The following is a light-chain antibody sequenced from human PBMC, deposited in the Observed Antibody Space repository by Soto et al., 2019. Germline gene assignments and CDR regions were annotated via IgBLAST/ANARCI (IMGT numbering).Light chain of an antibody. CDR3: QQRHMWPIT. Sequence: EIVMTQSPGTLSVSPGERATLSCRASQSVSSNLAWYQQKPGQAPRLLISDASTRATGIPARFSGSGSGTDFTLTISSLEPEDSAVYYCQQRHMWPITFGQGTRLEIK. J-gene: IGKJ5*01. CDR1: QSVSSN. CDR2: DAS. V-gene: IGKV3-15*01.